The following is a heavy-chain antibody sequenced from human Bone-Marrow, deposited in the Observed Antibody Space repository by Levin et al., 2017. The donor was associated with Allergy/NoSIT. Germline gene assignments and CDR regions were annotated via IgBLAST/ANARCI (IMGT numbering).Heavy chain of an antibody. J-gene: IGHJ3*02. CDR2: IDSRLNI. CDR1: GDSITTDKYY. D-gene: IGHD5/OR15-5a*01. V-gene: IGHV4-61*02. CDR3: ARVALCSLYPSSPCGVPDI. Sequence: SETLSLTCTVSGDSITTDKYYWTWIRQPAGQRPEWIGRIDSRLNIRYNPSLQGRLAISIDTSRNYFSLELKSVTAADTAVYYCARVALCSLYPSSPCGVPDIWGQGTGVVVSS.